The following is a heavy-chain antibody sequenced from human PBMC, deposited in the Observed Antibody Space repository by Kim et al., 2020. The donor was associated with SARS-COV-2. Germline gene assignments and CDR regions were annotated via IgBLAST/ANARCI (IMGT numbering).Heavy chain of an antibody. Sequence: KFQGRVTMTRDTSTSTVYMELSSLRSEDTAVYYCARDTPYSSSWEGFDYWGQGTLVTVSS. V-gene: IGHV1-46*01. CDR3: ARDTPYSSSWEGFDY. J-gene: IGHJ4*02. D-gene: IGHD6-13*01.